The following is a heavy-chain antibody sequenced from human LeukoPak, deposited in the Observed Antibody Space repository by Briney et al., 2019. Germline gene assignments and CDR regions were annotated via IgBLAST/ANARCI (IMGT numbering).Heavy chain of an antibody. CDR1: GGSFSGYY. CDR3: ARHRVIAAAGTGNDY. Sequence: SETLSLTCAVYGGSFSGYYWSWIRQPPGKGLEWIGEINHSGSTNYNPSLKSRVTISVDTSKNQFSLKLSSVTAADTAVYYCARHRVIAAAGTGNDYWAREPWSPSPQ. V-gene: IGHV4-34*01. J-gene: IGHJ4*02. CDR2: INHSGST. D-gene: IGHD6-13*01.